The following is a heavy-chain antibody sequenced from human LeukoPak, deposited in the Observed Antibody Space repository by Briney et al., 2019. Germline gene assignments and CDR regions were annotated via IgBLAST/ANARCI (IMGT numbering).Heavy chain of an antibody. CDR2: IWYDGSNK. D-gene: IGHD1-26*01. CDR3: ARELSSGSYYYYYGMDV. J-gene: IGHJ6*02. V-gene: IGHV3-33*08. Sequence: GGSLRLSCAASGFTFSSYEMNWVRQAPGKGLEWVAVIWYDGSNKYYADSVKGRFTISRDNSKNTLYLQMNSLRAEDTAVYYCARELSSGSYYYYYGMDVWGQGTTVTVSS. CDR1: GFTFSSYE.